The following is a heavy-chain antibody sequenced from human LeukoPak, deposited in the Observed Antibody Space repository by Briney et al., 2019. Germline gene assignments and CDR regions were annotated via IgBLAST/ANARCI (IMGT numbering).Heavy chain of an antibody. Sequence: GGSLRLSCAASGFTFSSYEMNWVRQAPGKGLEWVSYISSSGSTIYYADSVKGRFTISRDKAKNSLYLQMNSLRAEDTAVYYCARSFEGGFDIWGQGTMVTVSS. CDR2: ISSSGSTI. CDR1: GFTFSSYE. V-gene: IGHV3-48*03. CDR3: ARSFEGGFDI. J-gene: IGHJ3*02. D-gene: IGHD1-26*01.